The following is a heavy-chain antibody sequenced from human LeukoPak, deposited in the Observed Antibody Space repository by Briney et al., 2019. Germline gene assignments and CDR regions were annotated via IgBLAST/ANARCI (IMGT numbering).Heavy chain of an antibody. CDR3: AKDRAYAIWGAPGYAFDL. Sequence: GGSLRLSCAASGFTFSNYGMHWVRQAPGKGLEWVAVIWFDGSKTDYADSVQGRFTISRDNSRNILYLQMNSLRVEDTAVYYCAKDRAYAIWGAPGYAFDLRGQGTLATVSS. CDR1: GFTFSNYG. D-gene: IGHD2-8*01. CDR2: IWFDGSKT. J-gene: IGHJ3*01. V-gene: IGHV3-33*03.